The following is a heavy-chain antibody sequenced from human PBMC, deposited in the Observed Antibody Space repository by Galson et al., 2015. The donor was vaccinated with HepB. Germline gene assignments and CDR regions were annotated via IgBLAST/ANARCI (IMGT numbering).Heavy chain of an antibody. Sequence: LRLSCAASESTFSSYTMNWVRQTPGKGLQWVSYISTNGTTIHYADSVKGRFTIARDNAKNTMWLQMSSLRAEDTAVYYCATAKFGSGAYWTFDIWGQGTLVTVSS. CDR3: ATAKFGSGAYWTFDI. CDR2: ISTNGTTI. CDR1: ESTFSSYT. D-gene: IGHD4/OR15-4a*01. V-gene: IGHV3-48*04. J-gene: IGHJ3*02.